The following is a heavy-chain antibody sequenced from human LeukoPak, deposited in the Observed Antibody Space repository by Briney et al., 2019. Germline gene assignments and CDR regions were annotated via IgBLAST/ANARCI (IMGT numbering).Heavy chain of an antibody. CDR2: IKSKTDGGTT. Sequence: GGSLRLSCAASGFTFSNAWMSWVRQAPGKGLEWVGRIKSKTDGGTTDYAAPVKGRFTISRDDSKNTLYLQMNRLKTEDTAVYYCTTGITMVRGVIHLIDYWGQGTLVTVSS. CDR3: TTGITMVRGVIHLIDY. V-gene: IGHV3-15*01. J-gene: IGHJ4*02. D-gene: IGHD3-10*01. CDR1: GFTFSNAW.